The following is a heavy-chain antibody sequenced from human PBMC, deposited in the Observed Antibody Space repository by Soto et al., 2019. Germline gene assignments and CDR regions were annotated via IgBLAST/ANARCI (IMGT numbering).Heavy chain of an antibody. J-gene: IGHJ4*02. CDR3: ALTYYYGSGSYSYYFDY. Sequence: SGPTLVNPTQTLTLTCTFSGFSLSTSGVGVGWIRQPPGKALEWLALIYWDDDKRYSPSLKSRLTITKDTSKNQVVLTMTNMDPVDTATYYCALTYYYGSGSYSYYFDYWGQGTLVTVSS. V-gene: IGHV2-5*02. CDR2: IYWDDDK. D-gene: IGHD3-10*01. CDR1: GFSLSTSGVG.